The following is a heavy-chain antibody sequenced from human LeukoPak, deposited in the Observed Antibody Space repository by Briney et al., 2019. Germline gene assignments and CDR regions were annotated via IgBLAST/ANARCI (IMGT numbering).Heavy chain of an antibody. V-gene: IGHV4-59*12. CDR1: GGSISSYY. D-gene: IGHD3-22*01. J-gene: IGHJ4*02. CDR2: IYYSGST. Sequence: SETLSLTCTVSGGSISSYYWSWIRQPPGKGLEWIGYIYYSGSTNHNPSLKSRVTVSVDTSKNQFSLKLSSVTAADTAVYYCARGDIPNYYDSSGYIDYWGQGTLVTVSS. CDR3: ARGDIPNYYDSSGYIDY.